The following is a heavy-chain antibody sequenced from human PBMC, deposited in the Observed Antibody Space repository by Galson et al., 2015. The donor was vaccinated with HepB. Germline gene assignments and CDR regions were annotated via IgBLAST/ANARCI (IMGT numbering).Heavy chain of an antibody. D-gene: IGHD2-15*01. CDR2: IYYDGLKK. CDR1: GFSFSKYG. CDR3: ARGTSYCSGGTCPYLDH. J-gene: IGHJ4*02. V-gene: IGHV3-33*01. Sequence: SLRLSCAASGFSFSKYGMHWVRQAPGKGLEWVAVIYYDGLKKYYVDSVKGRFSISRDGSQSTVHLQMNSLRAEDTAVYYCARGTSYCSGGTCPYLDHWGQGTLVTVSA.